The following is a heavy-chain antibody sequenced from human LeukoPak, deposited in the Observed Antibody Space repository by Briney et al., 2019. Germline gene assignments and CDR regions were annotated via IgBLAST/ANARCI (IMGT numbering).Heavy chain of an antibody. CDR3: ARGSNSDWQFDH. V-gene: IGHV4-31*03. CDR1: GGSITTGGYY. CDR2: VHKSGTT. Sequence: PSETLSLTCSFSGGSITTGGYYWTWIRQDPGKGLEWIGYVHKSGTTSSNPSLQSRLFLSIDTSQNQFSLKLTSMTAADTAVYYCARGSNSDWQFDHWGQGTLATVSS. J-gene: IGHJ4*02. D-gene: IGHD2/OR15-2a*01.